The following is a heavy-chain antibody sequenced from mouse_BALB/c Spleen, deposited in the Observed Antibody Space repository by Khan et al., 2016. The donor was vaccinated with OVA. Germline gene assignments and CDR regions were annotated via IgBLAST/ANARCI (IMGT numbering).Heavy chain of an antibody. CDR1: GYIFTSYW. CDR2: IYPGTDNT. CDR3: AREEALYYFNY. V-gene: IGHV1S132*01. Sequence: VELVESGAELVRPGASVKLSCKTSGYIFTSYWIHWVKQRSGQGLEWIGRIYPGTDNTSYNEKLKDKATLTADKSSSPAYMQLSSLKSEDSAVYFCAREEALYYFNYWGQGTTLTVSS. D-gene: IGHD3-2*02. J-gene: IGHJ2*01.